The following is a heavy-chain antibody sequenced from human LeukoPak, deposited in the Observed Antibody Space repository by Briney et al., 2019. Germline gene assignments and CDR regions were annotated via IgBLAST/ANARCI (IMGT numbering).Heavy chain of an antibody. CDR3: ATGIGANGYSSSWYYFDY. CDR2: IYPGDSDT. J-gene: IGHJ4*02. Sequence: GESLKISCKGSGYSFTSYWIGWVRQVPGKGLEWMGIIYPGDSDTRYSPSFQGQVTISADKSISTAYLQWSSLKASDTAMYYCATGIGANGYSSSWYYFDYWGQGTLVTVSS. CDR1: GYSFTSYW. D-gene: IGHD6-13*01. V-gene: IGHV5-51*01.